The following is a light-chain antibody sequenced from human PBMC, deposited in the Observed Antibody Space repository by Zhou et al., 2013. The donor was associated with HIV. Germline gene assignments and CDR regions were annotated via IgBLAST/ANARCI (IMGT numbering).Light chain of an antibody. Sequence: DIQMTQSPSTLSASVGDRVTITCRASQSISSWLAWYQQKPGTVPKLLLYAASTLQNGVPSRFIGSGSGTDFTLTINGLRPEDFATYYCLQDYNYPRTFGQGTKLEI. V-gene: IGKV1-5*01. CDR3: LQDYNYPRT. CDR2: AAS. J-gene: IGKJ2*01. CDR1: QSISSW.